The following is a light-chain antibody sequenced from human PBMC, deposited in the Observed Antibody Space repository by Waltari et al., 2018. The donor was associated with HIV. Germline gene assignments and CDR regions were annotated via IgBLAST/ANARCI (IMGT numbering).Light chain of an antibody. Sequence: QSALTQSASVSGSPGQSITISCTGTSSEAGDYKYVSWYQQYPGKAPKVMIYEVSNRPSGVSNRFSGSWSGNTASLTISGLQPEDEADYHCCSFIGSAWVFGGGTKLTVL. CDR2: EVS. J-gene: IGLJ3*02. CDR1: SSEAGDYKY. CDR3: CSFIGSAWV. V-gene: IGLV2-14*01.